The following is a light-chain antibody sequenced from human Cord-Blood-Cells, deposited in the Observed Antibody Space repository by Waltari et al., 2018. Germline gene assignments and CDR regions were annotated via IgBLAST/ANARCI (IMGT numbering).Light chain of an antibody. V-gene: IGLV1-51*01. CDR1: SSNIGNNY. CDR3: GTWDSSLSAV. CDR2: DNK. Sequence: QSVLTQPPSVSAAPGQKVTISCPGSSSNIGNNYVSWFQQPPGTAPQPLLYDNKKRPSGIPDRFSGSKSGTSATLGITGLQTGDEADYYCGTWDSSLSAVFGGGTKLTVL. J-gene: IGLJ3*02.